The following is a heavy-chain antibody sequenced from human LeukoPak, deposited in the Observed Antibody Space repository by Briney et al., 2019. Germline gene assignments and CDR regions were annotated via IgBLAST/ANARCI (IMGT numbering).Heavy chain of an antibody. V-gene: IGHV4-39*01. CDR2: IYYSGST. D-gene: IGHD3-3*01. CDR3: ARHFKSGLRFLEWFDY. CDR1: GGSISSSSYY. J-gene: IGHJ4*02. Sequence: TSETLSLTCTVSGGSISSSSYYWGWIRQPPGKGLEWIGSIYYSGSTYYNPSLKSRVTISVDTSKNQFSLKPSSVTAADTAVYYCARHFKSGLRFLEWFDYWGQGTLVTVSS.